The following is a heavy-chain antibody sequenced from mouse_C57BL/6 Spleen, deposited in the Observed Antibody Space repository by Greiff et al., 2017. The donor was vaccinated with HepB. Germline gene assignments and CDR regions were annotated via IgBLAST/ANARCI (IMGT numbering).Heavy chain of an antibody. CDR3: ARNRGYYAMDY. D-gene: IGHD2-14*01. Sequence: QLNKSGASLLQPGASFKLTCTAYGCPLKNYYMHWVKQRTEQGLEWIGRIDPEDGETKYAPKFQGKATITADTSSNTAYLQLSSLTSEDTAVYYCARNRGYYAMDYWGQGTSVTVSS. CDR2: IDPEDGET. V-gene: IGHV14-2*01. CDR1: GCPLKNYY. J-gene: IGHJ4*01.